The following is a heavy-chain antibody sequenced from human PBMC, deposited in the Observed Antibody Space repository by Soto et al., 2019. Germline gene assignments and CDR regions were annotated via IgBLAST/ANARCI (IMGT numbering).Heavy chain of an antibody. Sequence: QVQLVQSGAEVKKPGASVKVSCKASGYTFTNYGISWVRQAPGQGLEWMGWISGYNGNTNYAQKFQGRVTMTTDTSTSTAYMDLRSLRSDDTAVYYCAXAXXXXXILXXLHYWGQGTLVTVSS. J-gene: IGHJ4*02. D-gene: IGHD3-9*01. CDR3: AXAXXXXXILXXLHY. V-gene: IGHV1-18*01. CDR2: ISGYNGNT. CDR1: GYTFTNYG.